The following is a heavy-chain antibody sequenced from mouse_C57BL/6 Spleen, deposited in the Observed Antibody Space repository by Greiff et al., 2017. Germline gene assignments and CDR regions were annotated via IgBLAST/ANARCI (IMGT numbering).Heavy chain of an antibody. Sequence: DVMLVESEGGLVQPGSSMKLSCTASGFTFSDYYMAWVRQVPEKGLEWVANINYDGSSTYYLDSLKSRFIISRDNAKNILYLQMSSLKSEDTATYYCARDHYGSPHWYFDVWGTGTTVTVSS. CDR2: INYDGSST. CDR1: GFTFSDYY. CDR3: ARDHYGSPHWYFDV. J-gene: IGHJ1*03. V-gene: IGHV5-16*01. D-gene: IGHD1-1*01.